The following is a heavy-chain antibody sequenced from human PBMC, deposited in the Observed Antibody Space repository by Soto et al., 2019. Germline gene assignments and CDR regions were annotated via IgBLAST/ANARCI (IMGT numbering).Heavy chain of an antibody. D-gene: IGHD3-3*01. V-gene: IGHV3-48*01. CDR1: GFTLSRYT. J-gene: IGHJ3*02. CDR3: AGDSDYAFDI. Sequence: GRSLTLSCPASGFTLSRYTMYWVRPDPGTGREYVSSISGIDGAIAYADSVRGGFTSSGDNAQNSLYLQMDSLRAEDTAVYYCAGDSDYAFDIWGRGTLVAVSS. CDR2: ISGIDGAI.